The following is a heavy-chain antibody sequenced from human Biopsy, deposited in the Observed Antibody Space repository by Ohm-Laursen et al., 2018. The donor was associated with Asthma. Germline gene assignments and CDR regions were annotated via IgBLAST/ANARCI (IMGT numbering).Heavy chain of an antibody. Sequence: GSLRLSCAASGFTFGAYCMSWVRQAPGQGLEWVANIKHDGSEKNHVDSLKGRFTISRDNAKNSLYLQMNSLRAEDTAVYYCARTFHFWSPYHAEHYQLWGQGTLVTVSS. CDR2: IKHDGSEK. D-gene: IGHD3-3*02. V-gene: IGHV3-7*01. J-gene: IGHJ1*01. CDR1: GFTFGAYC. CDR3: ARTFHFWSPYHAEHYQL.